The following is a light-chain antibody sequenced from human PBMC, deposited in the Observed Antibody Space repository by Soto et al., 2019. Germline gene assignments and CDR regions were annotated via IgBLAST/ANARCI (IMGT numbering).Light chain of an antibody. V-gene: IGKV3-11*01. J-gene: IGKJ4*01. CDR2: DAS. Sequence: ETVLTQSPATLSLSPGERAILSCRASQSVSTYLAWYQQKPGQAPRLLISDASNRATGIPDRFSGSGSGTDFTLTISSLEPEDFAVYDCQQRSSWPLAFGGGTKVEIK. CDR3: QQRSSWPLA. CDR1: QSVSTY.